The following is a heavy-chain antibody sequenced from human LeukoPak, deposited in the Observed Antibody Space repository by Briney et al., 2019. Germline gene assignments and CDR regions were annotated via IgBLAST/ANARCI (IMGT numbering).Heavy chain of an antibody. J-gene: IGHJ3*02. D-gene: IGHD3-22*01. V-gene: IGHV1-2*02. CDR2: INPNSGGT. CDR3: ARDYYGTSGNRAYDI. Sequence: ASVKVSCKASGYTFSGYYMHWVRQAPGQGLEWMGWINPNSGGTKYVEKFQGRATMTRDTSITTVYMELSRLRADDTAVYYCARDYYGTSGNRAYDIWGQGTMVTVSS. CDR1: GYTFSGYY.